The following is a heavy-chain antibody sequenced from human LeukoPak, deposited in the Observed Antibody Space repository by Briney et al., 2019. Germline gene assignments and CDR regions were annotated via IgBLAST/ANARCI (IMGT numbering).Heavy chain of an antibody. CDR2: ISGSGGST. V-gene: IGHV3-23*01. CDR1: GFTFSSYG. Sequence: GGSLRLSCAASGFTFSSYGMHWVRQAPGKGLEWVSAISGSGGSTYYADSVKGRFTISRDNSKNTLYLQMNSLRLEDTAVYFCARGDDTAMVIDYWGQGTLVTVSS. CDR3: ARGDDTAMVIDY. J-gene: IGHJ4*02. D-gene: IGHD5-18*01.